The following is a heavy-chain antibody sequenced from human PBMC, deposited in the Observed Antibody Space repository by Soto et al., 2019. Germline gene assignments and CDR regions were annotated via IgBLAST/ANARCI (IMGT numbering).Heavy chain of an antibody. D-gene: IGHD1-26*01. CDR1: GGSFSGYY. V-gene: IGHV4-34*01. CDR2: INHSGST. J-gene: IGHJ5*02. CDR3: ATGSGSYRNWFDP. Sequence: SETLSLTCAVYGGSFSGYYWSWIRQPPGKGLEWIGEINHSGSTNYNPSLKSRVTISLDTSKNQFSLKLSSVTAADTAVYYCATGSGSYRNWFDPWGQGTLVTVSS.